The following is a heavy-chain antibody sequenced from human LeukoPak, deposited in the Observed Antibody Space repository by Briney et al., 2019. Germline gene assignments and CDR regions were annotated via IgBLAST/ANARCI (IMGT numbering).Heavy chain of an antibody. Sequence: SETLSLTCTVSGGSLSSSSYYWGWLRQPPGTGLEWIGSIYYSGSTYYNPSLKSRVTISVDTSKNQFSLKLSSVTAADTAVYYCARRSGGDSDAFDIWGQGTMVTVSS. J-gene: IGHJ3*02. V-gene: IGHV4-39*01. CDR3: ARRSGGDSDAFDI. CDR1: GGSLSSSSYY. CDR2: IYYSGST. D-gene: IGHD2-21*02.